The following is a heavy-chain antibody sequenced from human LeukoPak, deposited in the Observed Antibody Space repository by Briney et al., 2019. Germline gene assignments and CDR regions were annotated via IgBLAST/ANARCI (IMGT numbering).Heavy chain of an antibody. CDR3: AKDPVYTTVTTFPGFDI. J-gene: IGHJ3*02. V-gene: IGHV3-23*01. CDR2: ISGSGDST. Sequence: GGSLRLSCAASGFTFNDYAMSWVRQAPGKGLEWVSGISGSGDSTYDADSVKSRFTISRDNSKNTLSLQMNSLRAEDTAVYYCAKDPVYTTVTTFPGFDIWGQGTMVIVSS. D-gene: IGHD4-17*01. CDR1: GFTFNDYA.